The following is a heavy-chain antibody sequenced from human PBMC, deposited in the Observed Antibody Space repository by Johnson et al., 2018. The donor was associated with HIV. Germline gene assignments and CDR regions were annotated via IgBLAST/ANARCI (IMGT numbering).Heavy chain of an antibody. D-gene: IGHD3-22*01. CDR3: AKRTGYDTSGPAHKDDFDI. J-gene: IGHJ3*02. V-gene: IGHV3-30*02. CDR2: IRYDEISK. Sequence: QVQLVESGGGVVQPGGSLRLSCAASGFSFSRYGMHWVRQAPGKGLEWVAFIRYDEISKYYADSVKGRFTISRDNSKRTLYLQMNSLRAEDTALYYCAKRTGYDTSGPAHKDDFDIWGQGTMVTVSS. CDR1: GFSFSRYG.